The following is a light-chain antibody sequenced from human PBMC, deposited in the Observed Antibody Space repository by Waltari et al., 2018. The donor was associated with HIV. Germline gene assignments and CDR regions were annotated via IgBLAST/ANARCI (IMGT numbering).Light chain of an antibody. CDR3: ATWDDILSGYL. Sequence: QSVPTQPPSASGTPGQRVAISCSGSNSNIGRNFVSWYQQLPGTAPKLLIYKDNQRPSGVPERFSASKSGSSSSLAISGLRSEDEAEYYCATWDDILSGYLFGTGTKVTVL. CDR1: NSNIGRNF. J-gene: IGLJ1*01. V-gene: IGLV1-47*01. CDR2: KDN.